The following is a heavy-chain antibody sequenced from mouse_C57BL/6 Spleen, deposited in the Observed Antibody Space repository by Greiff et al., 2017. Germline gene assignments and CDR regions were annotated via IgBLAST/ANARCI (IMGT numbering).Heavy chain of an antibody. CDR3: ARRYYYGSSYVYYFDY. V-gene: IGHV1-22*01. D-gene: IGHD1-1*01. CDR2: INPNNGGT. Sequence: FHVKQSGPELVKPGASVKMSCKASGYTFTDYNMHWVKHRHGKSLAWIGYINPNNGGTSYNQKFKGKATLTVNKSSSTAYMELRSLTSEDSAVYYCARRYYYGSSYVYYFDYWGQGTTLTVSS. CDR1: GYTFTDYN. J-gene: IGHJ2*01.